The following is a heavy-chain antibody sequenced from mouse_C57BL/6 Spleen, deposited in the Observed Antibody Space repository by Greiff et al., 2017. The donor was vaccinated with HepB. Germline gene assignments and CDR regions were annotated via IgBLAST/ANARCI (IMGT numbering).Heavy chain of an antibody. Sequence: QVQLKQSGPELVKPGASVKISCKASGYAFSSSWMNWVKQRPGKGLEWIGRIYPGDGDTNYNGKFKGKATLTADKSSSTAYMQLSSLTSEDSAVYFCASRRSNYREGAMDYWGQGTSVTVSS. CDR3: ASRRSNYREGAMDY. J-gene: IGHJ4*01. CDR2: IYPGDGDT. V-gene: IGHV1-82*01. CDR1: GYAFSSSW. D-gene: IGHD2-5*01.